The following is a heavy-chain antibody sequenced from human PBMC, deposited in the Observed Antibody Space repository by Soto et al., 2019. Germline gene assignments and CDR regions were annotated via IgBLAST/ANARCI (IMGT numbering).Heavy chain of an antibody. CDR1: GYSFTSYW. Sequence: GESLKISCKGSGYSFTSYWIGWVRQMPGKGLEWMGIISPGDSDTRYNPSFQGQATISADKSISTAYLQWSSLKASDTAMYYCASARPGSSCQTYYHYGMDVWGQGITVTVSS. CDR3: ASARPGSSCQTYYHYGMDV. J-gene: IGHJ6*02. D-gene: IGHD6-13*01. CDR2: ISPGDSDT. V-gene: IGHV5-51*01.